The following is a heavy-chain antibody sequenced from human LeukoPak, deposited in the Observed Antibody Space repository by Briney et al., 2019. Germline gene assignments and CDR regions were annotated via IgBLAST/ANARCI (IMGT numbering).Heavy chain of an antibody. V-gene: IGHV4-4*07. CDR1: GGSISSYY. D-gene: IGHD6-13*01. Sequence: PSETLSLTCTVSGGSISSYYWSWIQQPAGKGLEWIGRIYTSGSTNYNPSLKSRVTMSVDTSKNQFSLKLSSVTAADTAVYYCARVARGDSSFFGYYYYMDVWGKGTTVTVSS. CDR2: IYTSGST. CDR3: ARVARGDSSFFGYYYYMDV. J-gene: IGHJ6*03.